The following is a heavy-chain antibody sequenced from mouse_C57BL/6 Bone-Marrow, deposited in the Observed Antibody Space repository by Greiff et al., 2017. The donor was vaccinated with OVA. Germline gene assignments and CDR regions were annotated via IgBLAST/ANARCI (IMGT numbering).Heavy chain of an antibody. V-gene: IGHV3-6*01. CDR1: GYSITSGYY. J-gene: IGHJ1*03. CDR2: ISYDGSN. Sequence: EVQLQQSGPGLVKPSQSLSLTCSVTGYSITSGYYWNWIRQFPGNKLEWMGYISYDGSNNYNPSLKNRISITRDTSKNQFFLKLNSVTTEDTATYYCARGGVATRYFDVWGTGTTVTVSS. D-gene: IGHD1-1*01. CDR3: ARGGVATRYFDV.